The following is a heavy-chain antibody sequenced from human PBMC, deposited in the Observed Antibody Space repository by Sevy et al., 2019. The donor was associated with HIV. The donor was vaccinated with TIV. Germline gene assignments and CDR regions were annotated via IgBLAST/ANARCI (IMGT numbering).Heavy chain of an antibody. D-gene: IGHD4-17*01. CDR2: ISSDGSGE. V-gene: IGHV3-30*04. Sequence: GGSLRLSCAASGFTFNIYVIHWVRQAPGKGLEWVAVISSDGSGEYYADSVKGRFTISRDNSKNTLYLQMNSLRAEDTAVYYCARDLPSAVTLPFYYYGLHVWGQGTTVTVSS. CDR3: ARDLPSAVTLPFYYYGLHV. CDR1: GFTFNIYV. J-gene: IGHJ6*02.